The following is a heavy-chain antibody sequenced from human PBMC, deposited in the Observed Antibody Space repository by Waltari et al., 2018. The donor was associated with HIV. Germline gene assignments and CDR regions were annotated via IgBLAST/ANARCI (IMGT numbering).Heavy chain of an antibody. CDR3: SRDTFGEYDY. CDR2: INIDGSRI. Sequence: EVQLVQSGGGLIKPGGSLRLSCAAPGLTVSSHWMHWVRQTPGKGLVWVSRINIDGSRIDYADSVRGRFTSSRDSAKNTLSLQMNSLTEEDTAVYYCSRDTFGEYDYWGQGTLVTVSS. CDR1: GLTVSSHW. J-gene: IGHJ4*02. V-gene: IGHV3-74*01. D-gene: IGHD3-10*01.